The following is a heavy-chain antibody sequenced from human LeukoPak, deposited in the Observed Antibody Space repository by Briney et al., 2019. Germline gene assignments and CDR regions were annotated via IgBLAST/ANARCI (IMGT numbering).Heavy chain of an antibody. D-gene: IGHD3-3*01. CDR1: GGSISSYY. Sequence: SETLSLTCTVSGGSISSYYWSWIRQPPGKGLEWIGYIYYSGSTNYNPSLKSRVTISVDTSKNQFSLKLSSVTAADTAVYYCARSWSDYINYYYYYYMDVWGKGTTVTVSS. CDR2: IYYSGST. V-gene: IGHV4-59*01. CDR3: ARSWSDYINYYYYYYMDV. J-gene: IGHJ6*03.